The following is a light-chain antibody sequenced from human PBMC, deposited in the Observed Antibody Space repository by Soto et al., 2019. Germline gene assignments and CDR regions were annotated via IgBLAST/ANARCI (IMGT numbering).Light chain of an antibody. CDR1: QRVSRVY. Sequence: EVVLTQSPGTLSLSPGERATLSCTASQRVSRVYLAWYQQRPGQAPSLLMYGASSRATGTPERFSGSGSGTDFTLTISSLEPEDFAVYYCQQYGSSPRTFGQGTKVDIK. CDR3: QQYGSSPRT. CDR2: GAS. J-gene: IGKJ1*01. V-gene: IGKV3-20*01.